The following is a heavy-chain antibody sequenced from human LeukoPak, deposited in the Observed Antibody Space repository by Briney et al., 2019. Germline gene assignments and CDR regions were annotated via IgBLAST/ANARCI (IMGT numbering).Heavy chain of an antibody. CDR1: VFTFSSYI. CDR2: ISSSSSYI. CDR3: AREITTVVTPSSYFDY. V-gene: IGHV3-21*01. J-gene: IGHJ4*02. Sequence: AGGSLRLSCAASVFTFSSYIMNLVRQAPGKGLELVSSISSSSSYIYYADSVKCRFTISRDNAKNSLYLQRNSLRAENTAVYYCAREITTVVTPSSYFDYWGQGTLVTVSS. D-gene: IGHD4-23*01.